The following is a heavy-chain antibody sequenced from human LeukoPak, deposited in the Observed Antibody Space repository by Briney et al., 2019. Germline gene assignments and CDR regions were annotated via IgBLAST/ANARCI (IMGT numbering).Heavy chain of an antibody. CDR1: GYTFNTYG. CDR3: ARKGCTGDCYRFDP. V-gene: IGHV1-18*01. D-gene: IGHD2-21*02. J-gene: IGHJ5*02. CDR2: INTDNGNT. Sequence: GASVKVSCKASGYTFNTYGISWVRQAPGQRPEWMGRINTDNGNTKYAQKFQGRVTMTTDTSTSTAYMELSSLRSDDTAVYYCARKGCTGDCYRFDPWGQGTLVTVSS.